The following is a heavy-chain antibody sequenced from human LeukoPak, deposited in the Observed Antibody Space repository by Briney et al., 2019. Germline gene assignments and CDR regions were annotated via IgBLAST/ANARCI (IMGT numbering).Heavy chain of an antibody. J-gene: IGHJ4*02. D-gene: IGHD3-3*01. V-gene: IGHV4-39*07. CDR2: INHSGST. CDR1: GGSISSRNHY. Sequence: PSETLSLTCAVSGGSISSRNHYWGWIRQPPGKGLEWSGEINHSGSTNYNPSLKSRVTISVDTSKNQFSLKLSSVTAADTAVYYCARVGLLAIFGVVIRGGDFDYWGQGTLVTVSS. CDR3: ARVGLLAIFGVVIRGGDFDY.